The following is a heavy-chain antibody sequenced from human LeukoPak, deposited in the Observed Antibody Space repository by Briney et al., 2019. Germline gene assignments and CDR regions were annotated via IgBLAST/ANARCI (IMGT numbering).Heavy chain of an antibody. J-gene: IGHJ4*01. CDR2: IYYSGST. CDR3: AQEIKDRYCSGAQNCLFDS. Sequence: SETLSLTCTVSGGSISSYYWSWIRQPPGKGLEWIGYIYYSGSTNYNPSLKSRVTISVDTSKNQFSLKLSSVTAADTAVYYCAQEIKDRYCSGAQNCLFDSWGHGTLVTVSS. V-gene: IGHV4-59*01. CDR1: GGSISSYY. D-gene: IGHD2-15*01.